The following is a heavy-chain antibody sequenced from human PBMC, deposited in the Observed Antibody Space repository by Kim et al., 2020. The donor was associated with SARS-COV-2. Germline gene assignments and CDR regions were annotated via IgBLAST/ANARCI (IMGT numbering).Heavy chain of an antibody. CDR1: GGSISSGGYY. V-gene: IGHV4-31*03. Sequence: SETLSLTCTVSGGSISSGGYYWSWIRQHPGKGLEWIGYIYYSGSTYYNPSLKSRVTISVDTSKNQFSLKLSSVTAADTAVYYCARSSVVVVAWWFDPWGQGTLVTVSS. CDR3: ARSSVVVVAWWFDP. J-gene: IGHJ5*02. D-gene: IGHD2-15*01. CDR2: IYYSGST.